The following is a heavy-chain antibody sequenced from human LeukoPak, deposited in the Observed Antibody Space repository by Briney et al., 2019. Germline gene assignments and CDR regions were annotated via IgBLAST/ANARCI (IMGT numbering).Heavy chain of an antibody. CDR2: INHSGST. Sequence: PSETLSLTCAVYGGSFSGYYWSWIRQPPGKGLEWIGEINHSGSTNYNPSLKSRVTISVDTSKNQFPLKLSSVTAADTAVYYCARAPGYSYGYWLHYWGQGTLVTVSS. V-gene: IGHV4-34*01. CDR3: ARAPGYSYGYWLHY. D-gene: IGHD5-18*01. J-gene: IGHJ4*02. CDR1: GGSFSGYY.